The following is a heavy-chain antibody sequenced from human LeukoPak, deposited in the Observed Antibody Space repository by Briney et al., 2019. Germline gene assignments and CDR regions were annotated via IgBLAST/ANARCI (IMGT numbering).Heavy chain of an antibody. D-gene: IGHD3-22*01. J-gene: IGHJ4*02. CDR3: AKDPIVVVITLFDY. Sequence: GGSLRLSCAASGFTFSSCEMNWVRQAPGRGLEWVSYINGGGSSMHYADSVKGRFTISRDNSKNTLYLQMNSLRAEDTVVYYCAKDPIVVVITLFDYWGQGTLVTVSS. CDR2: INGGGSSM. V-gene: IGHV3-23*01. CDR1: GFTFSSCE.